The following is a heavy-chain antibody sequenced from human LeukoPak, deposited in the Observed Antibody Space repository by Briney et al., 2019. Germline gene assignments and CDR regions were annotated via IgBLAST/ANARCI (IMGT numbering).Heavy chain of an antibody. CDR2: ISGSGGST. D-gene: IGHD3-10*01. Sequence: PGGSLRLSCAASGFTFSSYAMSWVRQAPGKGLEWVSAISGSGGSTYYADSVKGRLTISRDNSKNTLYLQMNSLRAEDTAVYYCARDTGFNMLRGILFWGQGTLVTVSS. V-gene: IGHV3-23*01. CDR3: ARDTGFNMLRGILF. CDR1: GFTFSSYA. J-gene: IGHJ4*02.